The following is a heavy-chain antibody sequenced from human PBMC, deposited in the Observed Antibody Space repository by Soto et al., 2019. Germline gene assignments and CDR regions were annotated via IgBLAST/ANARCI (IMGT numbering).Heavy chain of an antibody. Sequence: GGSLRLSCAASGFTFSSYWMSWIRQAPGKGLEWVANIKPDGSEKEYVDYVKGRFTISRDNAKNSLYLQMNSLRAEDTAVYYCARDDYYDISGYYYYYYMDVWGKGTTVTVSS. CDR2: IKPDGSEK. CDR3: ARDDYYDISGYYYYYYMDV. CDR1: GFTFSSYW. D-gene: IGHD3-22*01. V-gene: IGHV3-7*03. J-gene: IGHJ6*03.